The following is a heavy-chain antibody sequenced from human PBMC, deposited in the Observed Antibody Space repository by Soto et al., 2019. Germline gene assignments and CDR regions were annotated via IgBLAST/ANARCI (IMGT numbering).Heavy chain of an antibody. V-gene: IGHV5-51*03. CDR2: IYPGDSDT. CDR1: GYSFTSYW. D-gene: IGHD6-6*01. CDR3: ARIPSSSHHLDAFDI. J-gene: IGHJ3*02. Sequence: EVQLVQSGAEVKKPGESLKISCKGSGYSFTSYWIGWVRQMPGKGLEWMGIIYPGDSDTRYIPSFQGQVTISADKSISTAYLQWSSLKTSDTAMYYCARIPSSSHHLDAFDIWGQGTMVTVSS.